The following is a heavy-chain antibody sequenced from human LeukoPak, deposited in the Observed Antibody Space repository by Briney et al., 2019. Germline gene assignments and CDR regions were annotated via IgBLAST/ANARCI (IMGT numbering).Heavy chain of an antibody. D-gene: IGHD3-22*01. V-gene: IGHV3-15*01. CDR1: GFTFSNAW. Sequence: GGSLRLSCAASGFTFSNAWMSWVRQAPGKGLEWVGRNKSKTDGGTTDYAAPVKGRFTISRDDSENTLYLQMNSLKTEDTAVYYCTTDPYYYDSSGYYYWGQGTLVTVSS. CDR2: NKSKTDGGTT. CDR3: TTDPYYYDSSGYYY. J-gene: IGHJ4*02.